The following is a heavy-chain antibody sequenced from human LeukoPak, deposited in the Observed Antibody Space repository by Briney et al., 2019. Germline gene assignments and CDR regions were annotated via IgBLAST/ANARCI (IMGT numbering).Heavy chain of an antibody. CDR3: ARADIAVAAPFDY. J-gene: IGHJ4*02. Sequence: SVKVSCKASGGTFSSYAISWVRQAPGQGLEWMGGVIPIFGTANYAQKFQGRVTITADKSTSTAYMELSSLRSEDTAVYYCARADIAVAAPFDYWGQGTLVTVSS. V-gene: IGHV1-69*06. CDR1: GGTFSSYA. CDR2: VIPIFGTA. D-gene: IGHD6-19*01.